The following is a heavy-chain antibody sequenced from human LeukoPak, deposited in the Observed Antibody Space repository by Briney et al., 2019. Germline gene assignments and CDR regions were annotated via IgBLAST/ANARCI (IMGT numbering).Heavy chain of an antibody. D-gene: IGHD6-13*01. CDR1: GYSISSGYY. J-gene: IGHJ4*02. CDR3: ARAGVAALE. CDR2: IYHSGST. V-gene: IGHV4-38-2*02. Sequence: SETLSLTCTVSGYSISSGYYWGWIRQPPGKGLEWIGSIYHSGSTYYNPSLKSRVTISVDTSKNQFSLKLSSVTAADTAVYYCARAGVAALEWGQGTLVTVSS.